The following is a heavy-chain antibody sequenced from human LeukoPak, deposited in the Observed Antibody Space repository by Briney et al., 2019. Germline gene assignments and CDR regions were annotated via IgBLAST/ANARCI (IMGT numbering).Heavy chain of an antibody. Sequence: GGSLRLSCAASGFTFSSYSMNWLRQAPGKGLEWVSSISSSSSYIYYADSVKGRFTISRDNAKNSPYLQMNSLRAEDTAVYYCAKQAVLLWFGELGGAFDIWGQGTMVTVSS. CDR1: GFTFSSYS. J-gene: IGHJ3*02. CDR3: AKQAVLLWFGELGGAFDI. CDR2: ISSSSSYI. V-gene: IGHV3-21*01. D-gene: IGHD3-10*01.